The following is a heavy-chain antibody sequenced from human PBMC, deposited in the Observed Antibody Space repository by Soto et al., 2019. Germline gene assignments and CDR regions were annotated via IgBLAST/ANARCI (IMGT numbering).Heavy chain of an antibody. CDR3: AREVGKEWLFSWFDP. CDR2: IIPIFGTA. V-gene: IGHV1-69*13. CDR1: AGTFSSYA. D-gene: IGHD3-3*01. J-gene: IGHJ5*02. Sequence: SVKVSCKASAGTFSSYAISWVRQAPGQGLEWMGGIIPIFGTANYAQKFQGRVTITADESTSTAYMELSSLRSEDTAVYYCAREVGKEWLFSWFDPWGQGTLVTVSS.